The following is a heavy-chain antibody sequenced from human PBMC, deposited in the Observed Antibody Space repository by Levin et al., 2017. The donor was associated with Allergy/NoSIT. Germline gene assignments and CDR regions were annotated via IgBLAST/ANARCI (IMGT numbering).Heavy chain of an antibody. J-gene: IGHJ4*02. Sequence: SETLSLTCAVYGGSFSGYYWSWIRQPPGKGLEWIGEINHSGSTNYNPSLKSRVTMSVDTSKNQFSLNLNSVTAADTAVYYCARGVSYGWGQGTLVTVSS. CDR1: GGSFSGYY. CDR2: INHSGST. CDR3: ARGVSYG. D-gene: IGHD2-8*01. V-gene: IGHV4-34*01.